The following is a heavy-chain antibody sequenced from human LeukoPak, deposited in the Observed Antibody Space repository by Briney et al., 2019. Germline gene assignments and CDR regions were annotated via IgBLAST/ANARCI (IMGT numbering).Heavy chain of an antibody. V-gene: IGHV4-34*01. CDR3: ARGRHEVSMIVVVMTAVSYFLDV. CDR1: GASFSGYY. D-gene: IGHD3-22*01. Sequence: PSETLSLTCAVYGASFSGYYWTWIRQAPGKGLEWIGEINPSGRISYNPSLKSRLTISVDASKNQFSLNLRSLTAADTAVYYCARGRHEVSMIVVVMTAVSYFLDVWGKGTTVTVS. CDR2: INPSGRI. J-gene: IGHJ6*03.